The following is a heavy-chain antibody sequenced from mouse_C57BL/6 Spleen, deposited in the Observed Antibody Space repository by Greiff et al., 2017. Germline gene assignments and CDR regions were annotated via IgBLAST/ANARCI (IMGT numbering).Heavy chain of an antibody. V-gene: IGHV1-15*01. CDR2: IDPETGGT. J-gene: IGHJ4*01. Sequence: QVQLQQSGAELVRPGASVTLSCKASGYTFTDYEMHWVKQTPVHGLEWIGAIDPETGGTAYNQKFKGKAILTADKSSSTAYMALRSLTSEDSAVYDCTRWGITRGPYAMDYWGQGTSVTVSA. D-gene: IGHD2-4*01. CDR3: TRWGITRGPYAMDY. CDR1: GYTFTDYE.